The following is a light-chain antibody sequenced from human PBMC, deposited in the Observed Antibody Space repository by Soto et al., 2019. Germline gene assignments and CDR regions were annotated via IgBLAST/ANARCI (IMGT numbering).Light chain of an antibody. J-gene: IGKJ4*01. Sequence: EIVLTQSPGTLSLSPGERATLSCRASQSVSSSYLAWYQQKPGQAPRLLMYGASNRATGIPDRFRGSGSGTDFTLTISRLEPEDFAVYYCQQYGSSPVLTFGGGTKVDIK. V-gene: IGKV3-20*01. CDR2: GAS. CDR3: QQYGSSPVLT. CDR1: QSVSSSY.